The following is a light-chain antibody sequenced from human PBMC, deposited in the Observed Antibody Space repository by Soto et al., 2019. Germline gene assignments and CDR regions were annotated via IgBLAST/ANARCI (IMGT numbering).Light chain of an antibody. Sequence: QSVLTQPRSVSGSPGQSVTISCTGTSSDVGGYNYVSWYQEQPGKAPKLMIYDVSKRPSGVPDRFSGSKSGNTASLTISGLQAEDEAAYYCCSYAGSYSYVFGTGTKVTVL. CDR3: CSYAGSYSYV. CDR2: DVS. V-gene: IGLV2-11*01. CDR1: SSDVGGYNY. J-gene: IGLJ1*01.